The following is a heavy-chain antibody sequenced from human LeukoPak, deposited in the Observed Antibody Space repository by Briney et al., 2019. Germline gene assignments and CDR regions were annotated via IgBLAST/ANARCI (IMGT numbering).Heavy chain of an antibody. CDR2: IIPIFGTA. CDR1: GGTFSSYA. Sequence: SVKVSCKASGGTFSSYAISWVRQASGQGLEWMGGIIPIFGTANYAQKFQGRVTITADESTSTAYMELSSLRSEDTAVYYCARPNYDYYYYGMDVWGQGTTVTLSS. D-gene: IGHD1-7*01. J-gene: IGHJ6*02. V-gene: IGHV1-69*13. CDR3: ARPNYDYYYYGMDV.